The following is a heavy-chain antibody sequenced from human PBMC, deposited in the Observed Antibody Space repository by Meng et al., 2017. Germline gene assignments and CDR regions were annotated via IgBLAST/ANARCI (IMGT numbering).Heavy chain of an antibody. CDR1: GGSVGSGSYY. Sequence: QVQLQGSGPGLVRPSETLSLTCTVSGGSVGSGSYYWSWIRQPPGKGLEWIGYIYYSGSTNYNPSLKSRVTISVDTSKNQFSLKLSSVTAADTAVYYCARVKITGTTRSIDYWGQGTLVTVSS. J-gene: IGHJ4*02. V-gene: IGHV4-61*01. D-gene: IGHD1-7*01. CDR2: IYYSGST. CDR3: ARVKITGTTRSIDY.